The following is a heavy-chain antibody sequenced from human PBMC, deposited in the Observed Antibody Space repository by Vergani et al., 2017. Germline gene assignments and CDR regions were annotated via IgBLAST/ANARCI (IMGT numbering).Heavy chain of an antibody. CDR3: ARDSRYWSSTSCYVGRNWFDP. J-gene: IGHJ5*02. Sequence: QVQLVQSGAEVKKPGASVKVSCKASGYTFTSYYMHWVRQAPGQGLEWMGIINSSGGSTSYAQKFQGRVTMTRDTSTSTVYMELSSLRSEDTAVYYCARDSRYWSSTSCYVGRNWFDPWGQGTLVTVSS. D-gene: IGHD2-2*01. V-gene: IGHV1-46*01. CDR1: GYTFTSYY. CDR2: INSSGGST.